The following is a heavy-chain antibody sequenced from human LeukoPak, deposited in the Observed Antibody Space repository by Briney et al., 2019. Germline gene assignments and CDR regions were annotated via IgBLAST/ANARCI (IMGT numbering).Heavy chain of an antibody. V-gene: IGHV4-59*03. J-gene: IGHJ4*02. D-gene: IGHD1-1*01. CDR2: VHYSGTT. CDR1: GGSFSGYY. Sequence: SETLSLTCAVYGGSFSGYYWSWIRQPPGQGLEWIGYVHYSGTTDYNPSLQSRVTISLDTSKSQFSLKLSSVTAADTAVYYCASQLGGTTFHWGQGTLVTVSS. CDR3: ASQLGGTTFH.